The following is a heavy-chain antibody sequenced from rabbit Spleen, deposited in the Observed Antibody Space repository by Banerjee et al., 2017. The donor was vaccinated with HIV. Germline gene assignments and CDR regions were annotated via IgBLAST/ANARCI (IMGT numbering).Heavy chain of an antibody. Sequence: QSLEESGGGLVKPGASLTLTCKASGFSFNSGYDMCWVRQAPGKGLEWIACSFAGSSGSTCSAIWAKGRFTISATSSTTVTLQMTSLTAADTATYFCARDTGTSFSTYGMDLWGPGTLVTVS. CDR1: GFSFNSGYD. CDR3: ARDTGTSFSTYGMDL. V-gene: IGHV1S40*01. J-gene: IGHJ6*01. D-gene: IGHD7-1*01. CDR2: SFAGSSGST.